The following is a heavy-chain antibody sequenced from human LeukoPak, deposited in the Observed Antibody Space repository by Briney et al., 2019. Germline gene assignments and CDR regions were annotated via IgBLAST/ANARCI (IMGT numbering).Heavy chain of an antibody. D-gene: IGHD3-10*01. CDR1: GFSFSTYA. Sequence: GGSLRLSCATSGFSFSTYAMSWVRQAPGKGLEWVSAIGSSGSSTYYADSVKGRFTISRDTSKNTLYLQMNSLRAEDTAVYYCAKGVVRITMVRGVIIHPGSYYYGMDVWGQGTTVTVSS. J-gene: IGHJ6*02. V-gene: IGHV3-23*01. CDR3: AKGVVRITMVRGVIIHPGSYYYGMDV. CDR2: IGSSGSST.